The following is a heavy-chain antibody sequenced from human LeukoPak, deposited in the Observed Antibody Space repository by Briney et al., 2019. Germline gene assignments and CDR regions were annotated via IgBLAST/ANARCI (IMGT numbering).Heavy chain of an antibody. D-gene: IGHD5-24*01. J-gene: IGHJ4*02. Sequence: GGSLRLSCAASGFTFSSYSMNWVRQAPGKGLEWVSYISSSSSTIYYADSVKGRFTISRDNAKNSLYLQMNSLRAEDTAVYYCARHRSGWLQSSFDYWGQGTLVTVSS. V-gene: IGHV3-48*01. CDR1: GFTFSSYS. CDR3: ARHRSGWLQSSFDY. CDR2: ISSSSSTI.